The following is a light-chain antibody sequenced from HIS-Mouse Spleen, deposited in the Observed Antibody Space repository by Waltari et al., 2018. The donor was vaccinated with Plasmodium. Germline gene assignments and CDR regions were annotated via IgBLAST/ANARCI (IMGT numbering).Light chain of an antibody. CDR3: YSTDSSGNHRV. V-gene: IGLV3-10*01. CDR1: ALPKTY. CDR2: EDS. Sequence: SYELTQPPSVSVSPGQTARITCSGDALPKTYAYWYQQKSGQDPVLGSYEDSQRPSGIPVRLSGSRSGKMATLTISGAQVEDEADYYCYSTDSSGNHRVFGGGTKLTVL. J-gene: IGLJ3*02.